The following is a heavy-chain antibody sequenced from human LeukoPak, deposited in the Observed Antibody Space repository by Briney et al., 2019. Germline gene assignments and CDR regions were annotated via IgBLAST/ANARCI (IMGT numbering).Heavy chain of an antibody. Sequence: SETLFLTCTVSGGSISGYYWSWIRQPPGQGLEWIGEISLTGLTHYNPSLESRVTVSLDKSKNQLSLNLTSVTAADTAVYYCSRENGAFSPFGYWGQGTLVTVLS. V-gene: IGHV4-59*12. D-gene: IGHD2-8*01. CDR3: SRENGAFSPFGY. J-gene: IGHJ4*02. CDR1: GGSISGYY. CDR2: ISLTGLT.